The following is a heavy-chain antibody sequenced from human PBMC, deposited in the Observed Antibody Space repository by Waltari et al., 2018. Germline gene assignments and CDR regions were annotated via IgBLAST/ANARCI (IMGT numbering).Heavy chain of an antibody. V-gene: IGHV4-39*01. CDR3: ATYIGASVGTAAFDV. CDR2: ISYSGTT. D-gene: IGHD5-12*01. CDR1: GVSITSNRHY. J-gene: IGHJ3*01. Sequence: QLQLQESGPRLVKPSENLSLICSVSGVSITSNRHYWAWTRQSPGQGLEWIGTISYSGTTYISPSLKSRVSVSRDTSKNQVSLTLGSVTAADMAVYYCATYIGASVGTAAFDVWGQGTMVTVSS.